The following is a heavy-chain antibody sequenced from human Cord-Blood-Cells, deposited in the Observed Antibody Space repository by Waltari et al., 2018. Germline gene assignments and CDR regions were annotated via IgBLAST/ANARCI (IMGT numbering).Heavy chain of an antibody. J-gene: IGHJ4*02. Sequence: QLQLQESGPGLVKPSETLSLTCTVSGGSISSSSYYWGWIRQPPGKGLEWIGSIYYSGGTYSNPSLKSRVTISVDTSKNQFSLKLSSVTAADTAVYYCARRGVAAALDYWGQGTLVTVSS. CDR2: IYYSGGT. D-gene: IGHD6-13*01. CDR3: ARRGVAAALDY. V-gene: IGHV4-39*01. CDR1: GGSISSSSYY.